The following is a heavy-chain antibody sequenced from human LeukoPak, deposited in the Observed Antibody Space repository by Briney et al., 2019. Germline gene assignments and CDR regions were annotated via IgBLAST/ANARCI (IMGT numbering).Heavy chain of an antibody. J-gene: IGHJ3*02. V-gene: IGHV3-23*01. CDR2: ISGSGGGT. CDR1: GFTFSSYA. CDR3: SLVVPSAPDAFDI. D-gene: IGHD2-2*01. Sequence: PGGSLRLSCAASGFTFSSYAMSWVRQAPGKGLEWVSAISGSGGGTYYADSVKGRFTISRDNSKNTLYLQMNSLRAEDTAVYYCSLVVPSAPDAFDIWGQGTMVTVSS.